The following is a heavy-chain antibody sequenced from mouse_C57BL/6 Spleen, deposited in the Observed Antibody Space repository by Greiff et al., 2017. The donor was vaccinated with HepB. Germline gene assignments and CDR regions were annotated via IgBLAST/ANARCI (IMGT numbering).Heavy chain of an antibody. CDR2: IHYDGSST. Sequence: EVHLVESEGGLVQPGSSMKLSCTASGFTFSDYYMAWVRQVPEKGLEWVANIHYDGSSTYYLDSLKSRFIISRDNAKNILYLQMSSLKSEDTATYYCARESNYGYFDVWGTGTTVTVSS. CDR3: ARESNYGYFDV. D-gene: IGHD2-5*01. V-gene: IGHV5-16*01. J-gene: IGHJ1*03. CDR1: GFTFSDYY.